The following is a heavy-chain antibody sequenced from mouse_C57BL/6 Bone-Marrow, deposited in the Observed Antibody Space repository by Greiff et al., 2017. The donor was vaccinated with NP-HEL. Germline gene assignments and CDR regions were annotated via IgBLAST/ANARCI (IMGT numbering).Heavy chain of an antibody. CDR2: INYDGSSP. D-gene: IGHD1-3*01. V-gene: IGHV5-16*01. Sequence: EVMLVESEGGLVQPGSSMKLSCTASGFTFSDYYMAWVRQVPEKGLEWVANINYDGSSPYYLDSLKSRFIISRDNAKNLLYLQMSSLKSEDTATYYCARDGSSRYFDYWGQGTTLTVSS. CDR3: ARDGSSRYFDY. J-gene: IGHJ2*01. CDR1: GFTFSDYY.